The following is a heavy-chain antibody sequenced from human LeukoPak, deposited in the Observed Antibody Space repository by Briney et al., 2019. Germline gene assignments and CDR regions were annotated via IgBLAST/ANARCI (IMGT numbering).Heavy chain of an antibody. D-gene: IGHD5-24*01. CDR1: GFTFSSYW. CDR2: ISYDGSNK. Sequence: GGSLRLSCAASGFTFSSYWMNWARQAPGKGLEWVAVISYDGSNKYYADSVKGRFTISRDNSKNTLYLQMNSLRAEDTAVYYCARDADEMATVHFDYWGQGTLVTVSS. CDR3: ARDADEMATVHFDY. J-gene: IGHJ4*02. V-gene: IGHV3-30-3*01.